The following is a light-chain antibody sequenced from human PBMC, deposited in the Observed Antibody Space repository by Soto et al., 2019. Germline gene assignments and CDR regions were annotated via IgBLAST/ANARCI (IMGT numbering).Light chain of an antibody. Sequence: IQMTQSPSALSASVGDRVTITCRASQDIRHFLAWYQHKPGRVPKLLIYAADTLQSGVPSRFSGSGSGTDFILTISSLQPEDAATYACQKYNTATRTFGGGTTVEI. V-gene: IGKV1-27*01. CDR1: QDIRHF. CDR2: AAD. CDR3: QKYNTATRT. J-gene: IGKJ4*01.